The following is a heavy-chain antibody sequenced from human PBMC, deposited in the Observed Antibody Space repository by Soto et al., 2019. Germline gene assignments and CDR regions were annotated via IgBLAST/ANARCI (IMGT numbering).Heavy chain of an antibody. V-gene: IGHV3-23*01. CDR1: GFTFSSYV. Sequence: GGSLRLSCAASGFTFSSYVMSWVRQAPGKGLEWVSAISGSGGSTYYADSVKGRFTISRDNSKNTLYLQMNSLRAEDTAVYYCAKLFVVVPAAIGDWFDPWGQGTLVTVSS. CDR2: ISGSGGST. D-gene: IGHD2-2*01. J-gene: IGHJ5*02. CDR3: AKLFVVVPAAIGDWFDP.